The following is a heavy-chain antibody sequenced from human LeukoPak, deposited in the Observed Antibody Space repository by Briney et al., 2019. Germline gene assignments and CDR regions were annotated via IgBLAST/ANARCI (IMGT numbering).Heavy chain of an antibody. CDR2: FDPEDGET. CDR1: GYTLTELS. CDR3: ATDTGATTGHYYYYYGMDV. J-gene: IGHJ6*02. D-gene: IGHD1-26*01. Sequence: ASVKVSCKVSGYTLTELSMHWVRQARGKGLEWMGGFDPEDGETIYAQKFQGRVTMTEDTSTDTAYMELSSLRSEDTAVYYCATDTGATTGHYYYYYGMDVWGQGTTVTVSS. V-gene: IGHV1-24*01.